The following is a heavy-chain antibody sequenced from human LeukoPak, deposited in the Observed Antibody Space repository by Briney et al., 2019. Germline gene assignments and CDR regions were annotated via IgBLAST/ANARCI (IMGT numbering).Heavy chain of an antibody. CDR2: IKQDGSEK. V-gene: IGHV3-7*01. J-gene: IGHJ5*02. D-gene: IGHD3-9*01. Sequence: GGSLRLSCAASGFTFSSYWMSWVRQAPGKWLEWVANIKQDGSEKSYVDSVKGRFTISRDNAKNSLYLQMNSLRAEDTAVYYCARGEGYDILTGYYEYNWFDPWGQGTLVTVSS. CDR3: ARGEGYDILTGYYEYNWFDP. CDR1: GFTFSSYW.